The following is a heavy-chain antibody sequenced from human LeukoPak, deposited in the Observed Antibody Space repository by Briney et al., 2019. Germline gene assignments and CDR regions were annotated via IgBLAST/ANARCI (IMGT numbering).Heavy chain of an antibody. CDR2: IIPILGIA. CDR1: GYSFTSYW. CDR3: ASRYSYGYGGDY. J-gene: IGHJ4*02. Sequence: KISCKGSGYSFTSYWIGWVRQAPGQGLEWMGRIIPILGIANYAQKFQGRVTITADKSTSTAYMELSSLRSEDTAVYYCASRYSYGYGGDYWGQGTLVTVSS. D-gene: IGHD5-18*01. V-gene: IGHV1-69*02.